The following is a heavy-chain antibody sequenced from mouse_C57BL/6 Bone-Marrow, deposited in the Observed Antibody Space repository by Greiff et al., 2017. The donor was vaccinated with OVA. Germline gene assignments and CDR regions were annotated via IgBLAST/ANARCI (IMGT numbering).Heavy chain of an antibody. CDR2: IYPGSGST. V-gene: IGHV1-55*01. J-gene: IGHJ4*01. D-gene: IGHD1-1*01. CDR1: GYTFTSYW. CDR3: ARLYYYGSSWDAMDY. Sequence: QVQLQQPGAELVKPGASVKMSCKASGYTFTSYWITWVKQRPGQGLEWIGDIYPGSGSTNYNEKFKSKATLTVDTSSSTAYMQLSSLTSEDSAVYYCARLYYYGSSWDAMDYWGQGTSVTASS.